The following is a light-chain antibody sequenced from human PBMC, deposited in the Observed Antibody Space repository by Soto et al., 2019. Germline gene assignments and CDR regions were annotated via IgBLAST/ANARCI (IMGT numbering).Light chain of an antibody. V-gene: IGKV1-39*01. J-gene: IGKJ3*01. Sequence: DIQMTQSPYSLSASVGDRDTITCRASQSISRYLNWYRQKPRKAPELLIYAASSLQSGVPSRFSGSGSGTDFTLTISSLQPEDFATYYCHQSYSIPPTFGPWTKVDIK. CDR2: AAS. CDR1: QSISRY. CDR3: HQSYSIPPT.